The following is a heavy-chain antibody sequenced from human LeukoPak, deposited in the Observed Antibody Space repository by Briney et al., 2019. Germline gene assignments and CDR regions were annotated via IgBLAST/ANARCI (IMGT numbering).Heavy chain of an antibody. CDR1: GGSFSGYH. CDR2: ISHSGST. V-gene: IGHV4-34*01. J-gene: IGHJ5*02. Sequence: PSETLSLTCAVYGGSFSGYHWSWIRQPPGKGLEWIGEISHSGSTNYNPSLKSRVTISINTSKNQFSLKLSSVTAADTAVYYCAKGPGHYDSSGYYYFGWFDPWGQGTLVTVSS. CDR3: AKGPGHYDSSGYYYFGWFDP. D-gene: IGHD3-22*01.